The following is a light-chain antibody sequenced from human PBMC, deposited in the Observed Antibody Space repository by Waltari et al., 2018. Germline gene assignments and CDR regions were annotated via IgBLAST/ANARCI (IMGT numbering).Light chain of an antibody. Sequence: DIVMTQSPDSVAVSLGERATINCKSSRSVLYSSNNKNYLAWYQQKPGQPPKLLIYWAATRESGVPDRFSGSGSGTDFTRTLSSLQAEDVAVYYCQQYFSTPLTFGGGTKVEIK. V-gene: IGKV4-1*01. CDR2: WAA. J-gene: IGKJ4*01. CDR1: RSVLYSSNNKNY. CDR3: QQYFSTPLT.